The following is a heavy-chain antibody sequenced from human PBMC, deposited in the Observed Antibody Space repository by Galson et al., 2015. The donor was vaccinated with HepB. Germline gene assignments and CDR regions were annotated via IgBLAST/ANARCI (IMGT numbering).Heavy chain of an antibody. CDR2: IYPGDSDT. D-gene: IGHD6-13*01. J-gene: IGHJ4*02. CDR3: ARQFSSSWYGPHKRYYFDY. CDR1: GYSFTSYW. V-gene: IGHV5-51*01. Sequence: QSGAEVKKPGESLKISCKGSGYSFTSYWIGWVRQMPGKGLEWMGIIYPGDSDTRYSPSFQGQVTISADKSISTAYLQWSSLKASDTAMYYCARQFSSSWYGPHKRYYFDYWGQGTLVTVSS.